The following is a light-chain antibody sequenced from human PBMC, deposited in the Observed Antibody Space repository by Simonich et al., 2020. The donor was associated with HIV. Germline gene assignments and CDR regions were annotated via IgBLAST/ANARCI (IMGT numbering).Light chain of an antibody. CDR1: SSDVGGDKF. V-gene: IGLV2-14*03. Sequence: QSALTQPASVSGSPGQSITISCTGTSSDVGGDKFVSWYQQHPGKAPKLMIYDVNTRPSGVSNRFSGSKSGNTASLTISGLQAEDEADYYCSSYTSSIDVVFGGGTKLTVL. CDR3: SSYTSSIDVV. J-gene: IGLJ2*01. CDR2: DVN.